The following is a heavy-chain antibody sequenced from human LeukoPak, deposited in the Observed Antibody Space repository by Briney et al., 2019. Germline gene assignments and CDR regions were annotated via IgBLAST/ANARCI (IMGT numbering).Heavy chain of an antibody. V-gene: IGHV3-30-3*01. Sequence: GRSLRLSCAASGFTFSSYAMHGVRQAPDKGLEWVAVISYDGSSKYYADSVKGRFTISRDNSKNTLYLQMNSLRAEDTAVYYCARARSNYIIFDYWGQGTLVTVSS. CDR1: GFTFSSYA. J-gene: IGHJ4*02. CDR3: ARARSNYIIFDY. D-gene: IGHD4-11*01. CDR2: ISYDGSSK.